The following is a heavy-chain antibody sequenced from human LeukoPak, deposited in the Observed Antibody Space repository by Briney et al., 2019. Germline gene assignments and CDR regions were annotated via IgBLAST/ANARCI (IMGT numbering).Heavy chain of an antibody. CDR1: GLTFSTSG. CDR3: ATETNGRHYDY. J-gene: IGHJ4*02. Sequence: GGSLRLSCTASGLTFSTSGFNWVRQAPGKGLDWVASIDPTGSDSYHADSIKGRFTITRDNANNFVYLQMDSLRPEDTAVYYCATETNGRHYDYWGQGTLLTVSS. CDR2: IDPTGSDS. V-gene: IGHV3-21*06. D-gene: IGHD1-14*01.